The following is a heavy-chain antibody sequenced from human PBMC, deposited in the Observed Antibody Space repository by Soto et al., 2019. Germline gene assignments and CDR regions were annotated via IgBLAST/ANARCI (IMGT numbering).Heavy chain of an antibody. D-gene: IGHD2-15*01. V-gene: IGHV3-23*01. CDR1: GFTFSSYA. CDR2: ISGSGGST. J-gene: IGHJ4*02. Sequence: LRLSCAASGFTFSSYAMSWVRQAPGKGLEWVSAISGSGGSTYYADSVKGRFTISRDNSKNTLYLQMNSLRAEDTAVYYCAKGRYCSGGSCLYSYGPNYYFDYWGQGTLVTVSS. CDR3: AKGRYCSGGSCLYSYGPNYYFDY.